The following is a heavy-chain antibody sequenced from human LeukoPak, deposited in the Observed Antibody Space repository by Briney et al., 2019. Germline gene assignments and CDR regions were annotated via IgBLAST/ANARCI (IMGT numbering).Heavy chain of an antibody. CDR1: GFTFSGFW. J-gene: IGHJ4*02. CDR2: IKQDGSEK. V-gene: IGHV3-7*01. CDR3: ARDSGSGSYSGY. Sequence: GGSLRLSCAASGFTFSGFWMTWVRQAPGRGLEWVANIKQDGSEKYYVDSVKGRFTISRDNAKNTLYLQMNSLRAEDTAVYYCARDSGSGSYSGYWGLGTLVTVSS. D-gene: IGHD3-10*01.